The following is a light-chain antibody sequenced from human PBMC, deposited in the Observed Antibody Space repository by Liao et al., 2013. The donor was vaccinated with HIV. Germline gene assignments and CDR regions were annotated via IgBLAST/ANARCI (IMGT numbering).Light chain of an antibody. V-gene: IGLV3-21*01. CDR3: QVCDSGGPHWF. Sequence: SYELTQPPSVSAAPGETARITCEGNNIGRQSVHWYQHKPGRAPILVIFYDVERPSGIPERVSGSKSGNTATLSISGVEAGDEAEYYCQVCDSGGPHWFFGGGTKLTVL. J-gene: IGLJ2*01. CDR1: NIGRQS. CDR2: YDV.